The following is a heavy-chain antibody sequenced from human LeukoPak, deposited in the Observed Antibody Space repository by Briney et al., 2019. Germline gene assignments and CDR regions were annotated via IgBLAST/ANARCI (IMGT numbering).Heavy chain of an antibody. CDR3: ARAYSGSYSYFDH. CDR2: VYYSGTS. J-gene: IGHJ4*02. CDR1: GGSISSYY. V-gene: IGHV4-59*01. D-gene: IGHD1-26*01. Sequence: PSETLSLTCTVSGGSISSYYWSWVRQSPGKGLEWIGYVYYSGTSNYNPSLKSRVTISVDTSKNQFFLILSSVTAADTAVHYCARAYSGSYSYFDHWGQGTLVTVSS.